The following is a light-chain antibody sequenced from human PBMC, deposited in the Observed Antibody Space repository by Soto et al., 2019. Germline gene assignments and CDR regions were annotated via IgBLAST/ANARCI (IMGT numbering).Light chain of an antibody. J-gene: IGLJ1*01. CDR2: EVS. Sequence: QSALTQPASVSGSPGQSITISCTGTSSDVGGYNYVSWYQHHPGKAPKLMIYEVSNRPSGVSNRFSGYKSGNTASLTIAGLQAEDEADYYCSSYTSSSTPYVFGTGTKVTVL. CDR1: SSDVGGYNY. CDR3: SSYTSSSTPYV. V-gene: IGLV2-14*01.